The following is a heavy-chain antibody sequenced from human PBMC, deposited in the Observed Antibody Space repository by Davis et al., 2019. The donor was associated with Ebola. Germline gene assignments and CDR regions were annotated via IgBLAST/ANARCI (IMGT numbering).Heavy chain of an antibody. D-gene: IGHD6-19*01. Sequence: GESLKISCAASGFTFSSYSMNWVRQAPGKGLEWVSYISSSSTIYYADSVKGRFTISRDNAKNSLYLQMNSLRDEDTAVYYCAREGSSGYYGMDVWGQGTTVTVSS. CDR1: GFTFSSYS. J-gene: IGHJ6*02. CDR3: AREGSSGYYGMDV. V-gene: IGHV3-48*02. CDR2: ISSSSTI.